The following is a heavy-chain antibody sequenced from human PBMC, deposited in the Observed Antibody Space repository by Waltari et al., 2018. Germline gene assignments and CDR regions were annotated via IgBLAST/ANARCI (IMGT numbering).Heavy chain of an antibody. CDR3: ARDRVPAAQGDYYGMDV. CDR1: GFTVSSNY. Sequence: EMQLVESGGGLIQPGGSLRLSCAASGFTVSSNYMSWVRQAPGKGLEWVSVIYSGGSTYYADSVKGRFTISRDNSKNTLYLQMNSLRAEDTAVYYCARDRVPAAQGDYYGMDVWGQGTTVTVSS. D-gene: IGHD2-2*01. CDR2: IYSGGST. J-gene: IGHJ6*02. V-gene: IGHV3-53*01.